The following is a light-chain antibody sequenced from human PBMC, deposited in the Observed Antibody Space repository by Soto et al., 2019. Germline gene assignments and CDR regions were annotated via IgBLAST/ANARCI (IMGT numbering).Light chain of an antibody. CDR1: QSVRSSY. V-gene: IGKV3-20*01. J-gene: IGKJ1*01. Sequence: ETVLTQSPGTLSLSPGERATLSCRASQSVRSSYLAWYQQKPGQTPRLLIYGASSRATGIPDRFSGSGSGTDFTLTISRPEPEDFAVYFCQQYSSPPATFGQGTKVDIK. CDR3: QQYSSPPAT. CDR2: GAS.